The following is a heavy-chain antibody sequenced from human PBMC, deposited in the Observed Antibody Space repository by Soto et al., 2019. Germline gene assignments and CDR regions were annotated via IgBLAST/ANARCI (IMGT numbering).Heavy chain of an antibody. CDR1: GFTFSSYS. CDR2: ISSSSSTI. D-gene: IGHD1-26*01. J-gene: IGHJ4*02. V-gene: IGHV3-48*02. CDR3: ARDEWELLGGIYNY. Sequence: EVQLVESGGGLVQPGGSLRLSCAASGFTFSSYSMNWVRQAPGKGLERVSYISSSSSTIYYADSVKGRFTISRDNAKNSLYLQMNSLRDEDTAVYYCARDEWELLGGIYNYWGQGTLVTVSS.